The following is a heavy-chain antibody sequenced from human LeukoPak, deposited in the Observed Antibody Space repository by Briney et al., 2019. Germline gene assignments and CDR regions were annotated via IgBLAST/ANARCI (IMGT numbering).Heavy chain of an antibody. CDR3: ARDSSLVAYFDY. J-gene: IGHJ4*02. CDR2: IFHTGST. Sequence: SETLSLTCTVSGDSISSGNYWGWIRQPPGKGLEWIGSIFHTGSTYYNLSLKSRVTISVDTSKNQFSLRLSSVTAADTAVYYCARDSSLVAYFDYWGQGTLVTVSS. V-gene: IGHV4-38-2*02. CDR1: GDSISSGNY.